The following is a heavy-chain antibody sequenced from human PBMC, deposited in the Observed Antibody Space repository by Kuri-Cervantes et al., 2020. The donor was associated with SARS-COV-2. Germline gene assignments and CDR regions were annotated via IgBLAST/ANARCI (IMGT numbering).Heavy chain of an antibody. Sequence: SETLSLTCTVSGGSISSYYWSWIRQPAGKGLEWIGRIYSSGGTNYNPSLKSRVTISIDTSKNQFSLRLSSVTAADTAVYFCARDLLGFVRGFDLWGRGALVTVSS. CDR2: IYSSGGT. D-gene: IGHD3-16*01. CDR1: GGSISSYY. V-gene: IGHV4-4*07. CDR3: ARDLLGFVRGFDL. J-gene: IGHJ2*01.